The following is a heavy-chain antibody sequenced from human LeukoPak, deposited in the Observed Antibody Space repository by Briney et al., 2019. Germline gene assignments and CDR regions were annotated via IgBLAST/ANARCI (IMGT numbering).Heavy chain of an antibody. J-gene: IGHJ4*02. CDR2: INHSGST. Sequence: SETLSLTCAVYGGSFSGYYWSWIRQPPGKGLEWIGEINHSGSTNYNPSLKSRVTISVDTSKNQLSLKLSSVTAADTAVYYCARGGYSYGFDYWGQGTLVTVSS. CDR3: ARGGYSYGFDY. V-gene: IGHV4-34*01. CDR1: GGSFSGYY. D-gene: IGHD5-18*01.